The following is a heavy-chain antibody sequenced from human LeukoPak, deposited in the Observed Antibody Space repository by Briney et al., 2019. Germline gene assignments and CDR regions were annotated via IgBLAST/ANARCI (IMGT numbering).Heavy chain of an antibody. D-gene: IGHD2-15*01. CDR3: ASEYCSGGNCYFDY. CDR2: IFPGGSDT. J-gene: IGHJ4*02. CDR1: EYSFATYW. V-gene: IGHV5-51*01. Sequence: GESLKISCKGSEYSFATYWIGWVRQMPGQGLEWMGIIFPGGSDTRYSPSFQGQVTISADKSISTAYLQWSSLKASDTAIYYCASEYCSGGNCYFDYWGQGTLVTVSS.